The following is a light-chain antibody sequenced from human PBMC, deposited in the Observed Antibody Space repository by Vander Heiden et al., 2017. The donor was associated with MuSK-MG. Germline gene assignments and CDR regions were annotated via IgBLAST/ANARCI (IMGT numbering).Light chain of an antibody. V-gene: IGKV3-15*01. J-gene: IGKJ1*01. CDR3: QQDNNLWT. Sequence: EIVMTQSPATLSVSPGERATLSCRASQSVSSNLAWYQQKPGQAPRLLIYGASNSANGIPDRFSGSGYETEFTLTSSSRQSEDFAVYYGQQDNNLWTFGQGTKVEIK. CDR1: QSVSSN. CDR2: GAS.